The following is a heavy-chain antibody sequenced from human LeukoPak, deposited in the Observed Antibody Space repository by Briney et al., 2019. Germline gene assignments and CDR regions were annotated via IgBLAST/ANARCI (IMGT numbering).Heavy chain of an antibody. CDR2: IYSGGST. CDR1: GFTVSSNY. CDR3: ARDLDDSSGYYLGGNAFDI. D-gene: IGHD3-22*01. Sequence: PGGSLRLSCAASGFTVSSNYMSWVRQAPGKGLEWVSVIYSGGSTYYADSVKGRFTISRDNFKNTLYLQMNSLRAEDTAVYYCARDLDDSSGYYLGGNAFDIWGQGTMVTVSS. J-gene: IGHJ3*02. V-gene: IGHV3-53*01.